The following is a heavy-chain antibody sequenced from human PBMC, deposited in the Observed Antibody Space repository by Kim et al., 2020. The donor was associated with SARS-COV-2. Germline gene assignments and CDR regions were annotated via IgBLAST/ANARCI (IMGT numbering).Heavy chain of an antibody. V-gene: IGHV4-34*01. CDR2: INHSGST. Sequence: SETLSLTCAVYGGSFSGYYWSWIRQPPGKGLEWIGEINHSGSTNYNPSLKSRVTISVDTSKNQFSLKLSSVTAADTAVYYCARETGGSYGVDYWGQGTLVTVSS. CDR1: GGSFSGYY. J-gene: IGHJ4*02. CDR3: ARETGGSYGVDY. D-gene: IGHD1-26*01.